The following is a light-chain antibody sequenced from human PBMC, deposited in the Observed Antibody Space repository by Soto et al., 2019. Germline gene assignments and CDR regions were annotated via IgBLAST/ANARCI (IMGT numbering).Light chain of an antibody. Sequence: QSALTQPASVSGSPGQSITISCTGTNSDVGNYNLVSWYQQHQGKAPKRMIYEGSKRPSGVSNRFSGSKSGNTASLTISGLQAEDEADCSCCSYVGSSTYVFGTGTNLTVL. CDR3: CSYVGSSTYV. CDR1: NSDVGNYNL. V-gene: IGLV2-23*01. CDR2: EGS. J-gene: IGLJ1*01.